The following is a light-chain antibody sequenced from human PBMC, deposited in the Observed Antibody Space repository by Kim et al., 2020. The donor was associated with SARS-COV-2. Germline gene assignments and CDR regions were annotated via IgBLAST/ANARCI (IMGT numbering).Light chain of an antibody. CDR3: QSYDSSLSGSKV. J-gene: IGLJ3*02. Sequence: VTSSCTGSNSIIGGGYAVHWYQQLPGTAPKLLIYGNSNRPSGVPDRFSGSKSGTSASLAITGLQAEDEADYYCQSYDSSLSGSKVFGGGTQLTVL. CDR2: GNS. CDR1: NSIIGGGYA. V-gene: IGLV1-40*01.